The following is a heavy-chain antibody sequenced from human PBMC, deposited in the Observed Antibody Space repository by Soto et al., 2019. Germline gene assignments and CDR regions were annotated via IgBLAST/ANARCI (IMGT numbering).Heavy chain of an antibody. CDR3: ARVRRRGMTTLYPRFDY. Sequence: SVKVSCKASGGTFSSYAISWVRQAPGQGLEWMGGIIPIFGTANYAQKFQGRVTITADESTSTAYMELSSLRSEDTAVYYCARVRRRGMTTLYPRFDYWGQGTLVTVYS. CDR1: GGTFSSYA. CDR2: IIPIFGTA. J-gene: IGHJ4*02. D-gene: IGHD4-17*01. V-gene: IGHV1-69*13.